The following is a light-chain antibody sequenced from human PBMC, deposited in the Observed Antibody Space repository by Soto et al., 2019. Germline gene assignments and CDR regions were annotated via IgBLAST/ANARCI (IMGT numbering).Light chain of an antibody. CDR1: QSVSSN. V-gene: IGKV3-15*01. CDR2: GAS. CDR3: QQYNNWPPWT. J-gene: IGKJ1*01. Sequence: EIVMTQSPATLSVSPGERATLSCSASQSVSSNLAWYQQKPGQAPRLLSYGASTRATGIPARFSGSGSGTEFTLTISSLQSEDFAVYYCQQYNNWPPWTFGQGTKVDIK.